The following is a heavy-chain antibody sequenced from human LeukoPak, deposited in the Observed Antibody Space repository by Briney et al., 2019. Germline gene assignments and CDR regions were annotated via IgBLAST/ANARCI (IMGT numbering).Heavy chain of an antibody. V-gene: IGHV3-66*01. CDR2: IYSGGST. D-gene: IGHD3-10*01. CDR3: ARGSGDY. J-gene: IGHJ4*02. Sequence: GGSLRLSCAASGFTFDDYGMSWVRQAPGKGLEWVSVIYSGGSTYYADSVKGRFTISRDNSKNTLYLQMNSLRAEDTAVYYCARGSGDYWGQGTLVTVSS. CDR1: GFTFDDYG.